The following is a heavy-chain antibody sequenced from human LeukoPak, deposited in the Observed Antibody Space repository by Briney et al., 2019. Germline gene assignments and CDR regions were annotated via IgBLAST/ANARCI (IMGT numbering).Heavy chain of an antibody. V-gene: IGHV1-18*01. J-gene: IGHJ5*02. CDR3: ARASGIAAAGMFDP. CDR2: ISAYNGNT. CDR1: GYTFTSYG. Sequence: ASVKVSCKASGYTFTSYGIGWVRQAPGQGLEWMGWISAYNGNTNYAQKLQGRVTMTTDTSTSTAYMELRSLRSDDTAVYYCARASGIAAAGMFDPWGQGTLVTVSS. D-gene: IGHD6-13*01.